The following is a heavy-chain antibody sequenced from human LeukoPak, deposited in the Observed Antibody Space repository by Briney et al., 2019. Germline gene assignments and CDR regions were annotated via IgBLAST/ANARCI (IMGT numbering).Heavy chain of an antibody. CDR3: ARGRCRNSGCRPYFDY. D-gene: IGHD3-22*01. CDR2: IYYSEST. CDR1: GGSFSNYY. Sequence: PSETLSLTCAVYGGSFSNYYWSWIRQPPGKGLGWIGYIYYSESTNYNPSLKSRVTISTDTSKSQFSLNLRSVTAEDTGIYYCARGRCRNSGCRPYFDYWGQGTQVTVSS. J-gene: IGHJ4*02. V-gene: IGHV4-59*01.